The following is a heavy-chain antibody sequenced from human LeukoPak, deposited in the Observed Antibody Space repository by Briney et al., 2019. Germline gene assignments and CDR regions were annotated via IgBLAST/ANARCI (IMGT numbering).Heavy chain of an antibody. CDR1: GGTFSSYA. J-gene: IGHJ4*02. CDR3: ARVSTYYYDSSGHPFDY. V-gene: IGHV1-69*01. D-gene: IGHD3-22*01. Sequence: GASVKVSCKASGGTFSSYAISWVRQAPGQGLEWMGGIIPIFGTANYAQKFQGRVTITADESTSTAYMELSSLRSEDTAVYYCARVSTYYYDSSGHPFDYWGQGTLVTVSS. CDR2: IIPIFGTA.